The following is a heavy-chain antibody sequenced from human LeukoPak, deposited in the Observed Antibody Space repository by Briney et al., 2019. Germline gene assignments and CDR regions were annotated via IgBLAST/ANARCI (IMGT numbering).Heavy chain of an antibody. CDR3: AKSYRDYDSSGYAPFDY. J-gene: IGHJ4*02. CDR1: GFTFRSYG. CDR2: ISYDGSNK. D-gene: IGHD3-22*01. Sequence: GGSLRLSCAASGFTFRSYGMHWVRQAPGKGLEWVAVISYDGSNKYYADSVKGRFTISRDNSKNTLYLQMNSLRAEDTAVYYCAKSYRDYDSSGYAPFDYWGQGTLVTVSS. V-gene: IGHV3-30*18.